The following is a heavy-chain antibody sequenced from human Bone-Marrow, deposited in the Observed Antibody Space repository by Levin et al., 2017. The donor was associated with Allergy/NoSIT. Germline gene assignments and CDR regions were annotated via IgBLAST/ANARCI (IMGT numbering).Heavy chain of an antibody. CDR1: GFTFSDHF. CDR2: IRDKGNSYTT. V-gene: IGHV3-72*01. J-gene: IGHJ4*02. Sequence: LSLTCAASGFTFSDHFMDWVRQAPGKGLEWVGRIRDKGNSYTTEYAASVKGRFTISRDDSKNSLYLQMNSLKTEDTAVYYCTRSYSSSAGTKYYFDSWGQGTLVTVSS. CDR3: TRSYSSSAGTKYYFDS. D-gene: IGHD6-6*01.